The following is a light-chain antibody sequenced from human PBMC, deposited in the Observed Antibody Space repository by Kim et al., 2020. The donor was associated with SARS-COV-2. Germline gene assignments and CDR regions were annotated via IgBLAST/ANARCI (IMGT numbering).Light chain of an antibody. V-gene: IGKV3-15*01. CDR3: QQYDNWPLT. J-gene: IGKJ1*01. Sequence: VARGERATLSCRASQRTGGNLVWYQQKPGLPPRLVIYDAATGATDIPARFSGIGSGTEFTLTFSSLQSEDFAVYYCQQYDNWPLTFGQGTKVDSK. CDR2: DAA. CDR1: QRTGGN.